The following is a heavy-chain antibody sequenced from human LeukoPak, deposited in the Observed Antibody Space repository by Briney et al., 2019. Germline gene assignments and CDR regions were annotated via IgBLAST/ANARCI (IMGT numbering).Heavy chain of an antibody. J-gene: IGHJ6*02. CDR3: ARRGPTLTAETYYGMDV. D-gene: IGHD3-16*01. V-gene: IGHV1-69*13. CDR1: GGTFSSYA. CDR2: IIPIFGTA. Sequence: ASVKVSCKASGGTFSSYAISWVRQAPGQGLEWMGGIIPIFGTANYAQKFQGRVTITADESTSTAYMELSSLRSEDTAVYYCARRGPTLTAETYYGMDVWGQGTTVTVSS.